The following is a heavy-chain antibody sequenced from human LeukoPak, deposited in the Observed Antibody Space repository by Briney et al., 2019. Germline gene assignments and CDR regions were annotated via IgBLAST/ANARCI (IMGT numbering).Heavy chain of an antibody. D-gene: IGHD5-18*01. J-gene: IGHJ4*02. CDR3: ARYNYGFAFDY. CDR1: GFTFSSYW. V-gene: IGHV3-74*01. Sequence: GGSLRLSCAASGFTFSSYWMHWVRQAPGKGLVWVSRINSDGSSTSYADSVKGRFTISRDNAKNTLYLQMNSLRAEDTAVYYCARYNYGFAFDYWGQGTLVTVSS. CDR2: INSDGSST.